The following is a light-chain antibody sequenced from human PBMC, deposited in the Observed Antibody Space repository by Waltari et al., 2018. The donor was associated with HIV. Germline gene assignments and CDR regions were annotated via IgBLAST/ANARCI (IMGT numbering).Light chain of an antibody. V-gene: IGKV1-33*01. CDR3: QQFADLPLT. CDR1: QDIRHY. Sequence: DIQMTQSPSSLSASVGDKVTITCQASQDIRHYLNWYQKKPGKAPNLLIYDASKLHTGVPCRFSGSGSGTHLTFTITSLQPEDIGTYYCQQFADLPLTFGGGTQVEI. CDR2: DAS. J-gene: IGKJ4*01.